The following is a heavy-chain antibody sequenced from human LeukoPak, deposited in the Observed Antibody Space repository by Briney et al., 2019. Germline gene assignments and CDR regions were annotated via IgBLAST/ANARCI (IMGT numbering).Heavy chain of an antibody. D-gene: IGHD4-17*01. CDR3: ARAYTVTTHSYSDY. CDR2: ISYDGSNK. Sequence: GGSLRLSCAASGFTFTNYPMHWVRQAPGKGLEWVAVISYDGSNKYYADSVKGRFTISRDNSKNTLYLQMNNLRAEDTAVYYCARAYTVTTHSYSDYWGQGTLVTVSS. J-gene: IGHJ4*02. V-gene: IGHV3-30-3*01. CDR1: GFTFTNYP.